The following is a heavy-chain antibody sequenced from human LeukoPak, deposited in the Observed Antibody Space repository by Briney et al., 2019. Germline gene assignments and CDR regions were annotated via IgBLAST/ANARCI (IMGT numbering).Heavy chain of an antibody. CDR1: GFSFSNYV. D-gene: IGHD2-15*01. CDR2: IMPNGETR. CDR3: ARDRDGGFAFDI. J-gene: IGHJ3*02. Sequence: TGGSLGLSCAASGFSFSNYVMHWVRQAPGKGLEYVSAIMPNGETRGYANSMKGRFTISRDNSKNTLYLQMGSLRAEDMAIYYCARDRDGGFAFDIWGQGTLVTVSS. V-gene: IGHV3-64*01.